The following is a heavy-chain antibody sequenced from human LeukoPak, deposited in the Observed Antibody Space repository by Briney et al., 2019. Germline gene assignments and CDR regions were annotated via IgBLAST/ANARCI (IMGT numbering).Heavy chain of an antibody. D-gene: IGHD6-13*01. CDR3: ARERGGSSWYYFDN. J-gene: IGHJ4*02. CDR1: RDSVSRDTAA. CDR2: TYYRSKSYN. Sequence: SQTLSLTCAISRDSVSRDTAAWNWVRQSPSRGLEWLGRTYYRSKSYNDYAVSVKSRITINPDTSKNQFSLQLNSVTPEDTAVYYCARERGGSSWYYFDNWGQGSRVTVSS. V-gene: IGHV6-1*01.